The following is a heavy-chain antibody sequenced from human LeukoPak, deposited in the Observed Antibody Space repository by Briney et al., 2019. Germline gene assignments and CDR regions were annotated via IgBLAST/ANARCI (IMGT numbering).Heavy chain of an antibody. Sequence: PGGSLRLSCAASGFTFSSYEMNWVRRAPGKGLEWVSYISSSGSTIYYADSVKGRFTISRDNAKNSLYLQMNSLRAEDTAVYYCAELGITTIGGVWGKGTTVTISS. CDR2: ISSSGSTI. V-gene: IGHV3-48*03. J-gene: IGHJ6*04. CDR3: AELGITTIGGV. CDR1: GFTFSSYE. D-gene: IGHD3-10*02.